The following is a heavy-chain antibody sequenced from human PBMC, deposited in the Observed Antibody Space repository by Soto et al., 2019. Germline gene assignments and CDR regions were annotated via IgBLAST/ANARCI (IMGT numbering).Heavy chain of an antibody. J-gene: IGHJ3*02. D-gene: IGHD2-21*01. Sequence: EVQLVESGGDLVQPGRSLRLSCTTSGFTFGDYAVSWLRQAPGKGLEWVCFIRSKASGGTAEYAASVKGRFTISRDDSTIIAYLQMNSLKTADTAVYYCSRDILVVSALDIWGQGTMGTVSS. CDR1: GFTFGDYA. V-gene: IGHV3-49*03. CDR2: IRSKASGGTA. CDR3: SRDILVVSALDI.